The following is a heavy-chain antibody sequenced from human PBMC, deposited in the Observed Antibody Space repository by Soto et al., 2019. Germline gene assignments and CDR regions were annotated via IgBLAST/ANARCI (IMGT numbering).Heavy chain of an antibody. CDR2: IYYSGST. Sequence: QVQLQESGPGLVKPSQTLSLTCTVSGGSISSGGYYWSWIRQHPGKGLEWIGYIYYSGSTYYNPSLKGRVTISVNTSKNQFSLKLSSVTAADTAVYYCARDRSSGWYNWFDPWGQGTLVTVSS. CDR3: ARDRSSGWYNWFDP. CDR1: GGSISSGGYY. D-gene: IGHD6-19*01. V-gene: IGHV4-31*03. J-gene: IGHJ5*02.